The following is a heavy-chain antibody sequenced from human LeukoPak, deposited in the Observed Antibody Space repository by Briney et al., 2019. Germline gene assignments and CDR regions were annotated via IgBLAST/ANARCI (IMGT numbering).Heavy chain of an antibody. CDR2: ISRSASTI. V-gene: IGHV3-48*03. D-gene: IGHD3-22*01. CDR1: GFTFSSYE. Sequence: GGSLRLSCAASGFTFSSYEMNWVRQAPGKGLEWVSYISRSASTIYYADSVKGRFTISRDNAKNSLYLQMNSLRAEDTAVYYCARGYDSGSYYVYWGQGTLVTVSS. CDR3: ARGYDSGSYYVY. J-gene: IGHJ4*02.